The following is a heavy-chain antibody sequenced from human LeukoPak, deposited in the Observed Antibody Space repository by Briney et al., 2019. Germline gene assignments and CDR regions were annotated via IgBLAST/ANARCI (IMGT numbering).Heavy chain of an antibody. V-gene: IGHV3-13*04. CDR1: GFTFSSYD. J-gene: IGHJ2*01. Sequence: QPGGSLRLSCAASGFTFSSYDMHWVRHATGKGLEWVSAIGTAGDTYYPGSVKGRFTISRENAKNSLYLQMNSLRAGDMAVYYCARDGRRGYSSGWRPWYFDLWGRGTLVTVSS. CDR3: ARDGRRGYSSGWRPWYFDL. CDR2: IGTAGDT. D-gene: IGHD6-19*01.